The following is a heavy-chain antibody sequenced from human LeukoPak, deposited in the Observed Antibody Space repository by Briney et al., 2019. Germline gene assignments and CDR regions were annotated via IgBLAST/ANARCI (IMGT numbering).Heavy chain of an antibody. Sequence: ASVKVSCKASGYTFTGYYMHWVRQAPGQGLEWMGWMNPNSGNAGYAQKFQGRVTMTRNTSISTAYMELSSLRSEDTAVYYCARARDIAAAIDYWGQGTLVTVSS. J-gene: IGHJ4*02. CDR3: ARARDIAAAIDY. CDR1: GYTFTGYY. V-gene: IGHV1-8*02. CDR2: MNPNSGNA. D-gene: IGHD6-13*01.